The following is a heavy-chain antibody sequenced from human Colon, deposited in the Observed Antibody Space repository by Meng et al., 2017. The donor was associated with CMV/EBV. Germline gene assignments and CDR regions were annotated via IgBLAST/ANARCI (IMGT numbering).Heavy chain of an antibody. CDR1: GDPIRSYY. J-gene: IGHJ6*02. Sequence: SETLSLTCTVSGDPIRSYYWIWIRQPPGQGLEWIGYIHHGGSTEYSPSLKSRVTMSIDTSKNQFALQLRSVTAADTAIYFCARGYCGGDCSARNPLSYYRGMDVWGQGTTVTVSS. CDR2: IHHGGST. CDR3: ARGYCGGDCSARNPLSYYRGMDV. D-gene: IGHD2-21*01. V-gene: IGHV4-59*01.